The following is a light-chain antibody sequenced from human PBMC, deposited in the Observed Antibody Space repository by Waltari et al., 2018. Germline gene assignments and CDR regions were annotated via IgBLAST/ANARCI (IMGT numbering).Light chain of an antibody. CDR2: GDR. V-gene: IGLV1-51*02. CDR1: SSNIGNNY. CDR3: GTWDSSLSGAV. J-gene: IGLJ7*01. Sequence: QSVLTQPPSVSAAPGQRVTISCSGGSSNIGNNYVSWYRQFPGTAPKLLIYGDRERPSGIHGRLAGSKSGTSATLDITGLQAGDEADYYCGTWDSSLSGAVFGGGTHLTVL.